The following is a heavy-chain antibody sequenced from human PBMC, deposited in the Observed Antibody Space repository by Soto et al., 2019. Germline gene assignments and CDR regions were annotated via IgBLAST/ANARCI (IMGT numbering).Heavy chain of an antibody. CDR3: ARFSPPEATIFGVVITHYYYYGMDV. V-gene: IGHV1-18*01. CDR2: ISAYNGNT. CDR1: GYTFTSYG. J-gene: IGHJ6*02. D-gene: IGHD3-3*01. Sequence: ASVKVSCKASGYTFTSYGISWVRQAPGQGLEWMGWISAYNGNTNYAQKLQGRVTMTTDTSTSTAYMELRSLRSDDTAVYYCARFSPPEATIFGVVITHYYYYGMDVWGQGTTVTVSS.